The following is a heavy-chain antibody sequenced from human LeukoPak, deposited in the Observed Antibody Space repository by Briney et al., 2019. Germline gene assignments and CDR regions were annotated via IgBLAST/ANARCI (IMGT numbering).Heavy chain of an antibody. Sequence: GASVKVSCKGSGYTFTGYYMHWVRQAPGQGLEWMGWINPNSGGTNYAQKFQGWVTMTRDTSISTAYMELSRLRSDDTAVYYCARVATFYDSSGYPFEAFDIWGQGTMVTVSS. D-gene: IGHD3-22*01. CDR1: GYTFTGYY. V-gene: IGHV1-2*04. J-gene: IGHJ3*02. CDR3: ARVATFYDSSGYPFEAFDI. CDR2: INPNSGGT.